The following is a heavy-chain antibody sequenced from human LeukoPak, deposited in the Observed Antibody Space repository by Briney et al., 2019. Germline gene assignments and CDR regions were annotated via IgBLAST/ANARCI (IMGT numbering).Heavy chain of an antibody. CDR3: ARDGPSSWYGPFDY. D-gene: IGHD6-13*01. CDR2: IKQDGSEK. CDR1: GFTFSSYW. J-gene: IGHJ4*02. Sequence: GGSLRLSCAASGFTFSSYWMSWVRQAPGKGLEWVANIKQDGSEKYYVDSVKGRFTISRDNAKNSLYLQMNSLRAEDTAVYYCARDGPSSWYGPFDYWGQGTLVTVSS. V-gene: IGHV3-7*01.